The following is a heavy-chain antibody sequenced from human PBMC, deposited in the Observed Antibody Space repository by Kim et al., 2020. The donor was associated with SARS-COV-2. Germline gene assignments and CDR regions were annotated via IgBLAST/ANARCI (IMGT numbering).Heavy chain of an antibody. J-gene: IGHJ4*01. Sequence: SETLSLTCTVSGGSISSYYWSWIRQPPGKGLEWIGYIYYSGSTNYSPSLKSRVTISVDTSKNQFSLKLSSVTAADTAVYYCARGKYGYSSGWTDPFDYWG. CDR2: IYYSGST. CDR1: GGSISSYY. D-gene: IGHD6-19*01. CDR3: ARGKYGYSSGWTDPFDY. V-gene: IGHV4-59*01.